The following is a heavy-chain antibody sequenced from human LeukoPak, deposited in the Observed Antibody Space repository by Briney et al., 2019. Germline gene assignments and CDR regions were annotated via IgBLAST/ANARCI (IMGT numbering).Heavy chain of an antibody. J-gene: IGHJ5*02. V-gene: IGHV4-30-4*01. CDR1: GGSISSGDYY. Sequence: SQTLSLTCTVSGGSISSGDYYWSWIRQPPGKGLEWIGYIYYSGSTYYNPSLKSRVAISVDTSKNQSSLKLSSVTAADTAVYYCARVHDYCSGGSCVNWFDPWGREPWSPSPQ. CDR3: ARVHDYCSGGSCVNWFDP. CDR2: IYYSGST. D-gene: IGHD2-15*01.